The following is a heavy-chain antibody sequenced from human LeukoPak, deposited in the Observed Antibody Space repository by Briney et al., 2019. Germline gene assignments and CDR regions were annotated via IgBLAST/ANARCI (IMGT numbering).Heavy chain of an antibody. D-gene: IGHD1-26*01. CDR2: IYSGGST. J-gene: IGHJ4*02. Sequence: GGSLRLSCAASGFIVSTHYMSWVRQAPGKGLEWVSVIYSGGSTNYADSVEGRFTISRDNAKNTLYLQMNDLRAEDTAVYYCVTDRYSDSAFGDWGQGTLVTVSS. CDR3: VTDRYSDSAFGD. CDR1: GFIVSTHY. V-gene: IGHV3-66*01.